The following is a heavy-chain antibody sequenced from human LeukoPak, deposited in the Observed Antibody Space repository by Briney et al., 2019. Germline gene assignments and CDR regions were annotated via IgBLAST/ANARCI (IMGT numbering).Heavy chain of an antibody. CDR3: ARDSDDILPVSDYYGMDV. D-gene: IGHD3-9*01. Sequence: ASVKVSCKASGYTFTSYGISWVRQAPGQGLEWMGWISAYNGNTNYAQKLQGRVTMTTDTSTSTAYMELRSLRSDDTAVYYCARDSDDILPVSDYYGMDVWSQGTTVTVS. CDR2: ISAYNGNT. V-gene: IGHV1-18*01. J-gene: IGHJ6*02. CDR1: GYTFTSYG.